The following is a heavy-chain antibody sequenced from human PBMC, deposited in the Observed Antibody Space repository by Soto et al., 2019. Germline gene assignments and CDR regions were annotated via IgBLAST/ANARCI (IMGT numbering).Heavy chain of an antibody. CDR1: GFTFSSYG. V-gene: IGHV3-33*01. CDR3: ARDRVDTAMVYFDY. CDR2: IWYDGSNK. Sequence: QVQLVESGGGVVQPGRSLRLSCAASGFTFSSYGMHWVRQAPGKGLEWVAVIWYDGSNKYYADSVKGRFTISRDNXXNTLYLQMNSLRAEDTAVYYCARDRVDTAMVYFDYWGQGTLVTVSS. J-gene: IGHJ4*02. D-gene: IGHD5-18*01.